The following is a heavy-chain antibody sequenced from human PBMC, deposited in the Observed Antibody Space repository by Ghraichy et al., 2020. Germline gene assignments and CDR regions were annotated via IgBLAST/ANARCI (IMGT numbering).Heavy chain of an antibody. CDR2: IYYSGST. D-gene: IGHD3-16*02. CDR1: GGSISSGGYY. V-gene: IGHV4-31*03. J-gene: IGHJ4*02. Sequence: SETLSLTCTVSGGSISSGGYYWSWIRQHPGKGLEWIGYIYYSGSTYYNPSLKSRVTISVDTSKNQFSLKLSSVTAADTAVYYCAKGGGVIVGFDYWGQGTLVTVSS. CDR3: AKGGGVIVGFDY.